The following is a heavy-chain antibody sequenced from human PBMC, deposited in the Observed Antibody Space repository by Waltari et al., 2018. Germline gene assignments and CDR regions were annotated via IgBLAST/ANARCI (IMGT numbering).Heavy chain of an antibody. CDR2: KNEDGTWE. CDR3: TREEGAGGY. Sequence: EVQLVESGGGLVQPGGSLRLSCAGSGLIFSDFWMSWVRQSPEGGLEWVANKNEDGTWEYYAASVEGRFTISRDNAKNALYLQMDSLRGEDTAVYHCTREEGAGGYWGRGTLVTVSS. J-gene: IGHJ4*02. V-gene: IGHV3-7*01. CDR1: GLIFSDFW. D-gene: IGHD1-26*01.